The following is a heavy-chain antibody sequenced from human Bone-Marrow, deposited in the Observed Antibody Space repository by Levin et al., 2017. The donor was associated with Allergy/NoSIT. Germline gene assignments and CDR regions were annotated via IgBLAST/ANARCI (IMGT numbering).Heavy chain of an antibody. CDR3: ARTLDYYASGVFGFDI. CDR1: GYSITTGYF. Sequence: QSQTLSLTCAVSGYSITTGYFWGWVRQPPGKGLEWIGSMYHDGRNFYNASIKSRVTVSVDTSKNQFSLRLRSVTAADTAVYYCARTLDYYASGVFGFDIWGQGTMVTVSS. D-gene: IGHD3-10*01. CDR2: MYHDGRN. V-gene: IGHV4-38-2*01. J-gene: IGHJ3*02.